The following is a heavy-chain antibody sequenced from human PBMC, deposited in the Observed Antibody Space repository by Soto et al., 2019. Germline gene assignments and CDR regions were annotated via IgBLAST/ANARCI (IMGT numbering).Heavy chain of an antibody. Sequence: PXETLSLTCTVAGDSISSGDYYWSWIRQPPGKGLEWIGYIHYSGITYYNPSLKSRLSISVDRSKSQISLKVRSVTAADTAVYYCARDYYDRSRNAFDIWGRGTMVTVSS. J-gene: IGHJ3*02. D-gene: IGHD3-22*01. CDR2: IHYSGIT. V-gene: IGHV4-30-4*01. CDR1: GDSISSGDYY. CDR3: ARDYYDRSRNAFDI.